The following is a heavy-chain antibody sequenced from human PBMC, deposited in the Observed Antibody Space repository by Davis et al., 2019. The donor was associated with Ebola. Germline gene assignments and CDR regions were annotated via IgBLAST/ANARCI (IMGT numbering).Heavy chain of an antibody. D-gene: IGHD2-2*01. CDR2: INPNSGGT. V-gene: IGHV1-2*04. J-gene: IGHJ6*02. CDR3: ARAPQLGGSSTSSLGSDGMDV. Sequence: ASVKVSCKASGYTFTGYYMHWVRQAPGQGLEWMGWINPNSGGTNYAQKFQGWVTMTRDTSISTAYMELSRLRSDDTAVYYCARAPQLGGSSTSSLGSDGMDVWGQGTTVTVSS. CDR1: GYTFTGYY.